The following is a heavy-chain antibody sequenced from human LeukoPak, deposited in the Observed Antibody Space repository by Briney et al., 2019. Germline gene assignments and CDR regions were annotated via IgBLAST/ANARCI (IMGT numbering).Heavy chain of an antibody. Sequence: GGSLRLSCAASGFTFSSYGMNWVRQAPGKGLEWVSAISGSGGNTYYADSVKGRFTISRDNSKNTLYLQMNSLRAEDTALYYCAKPVETDYADYWGQGTLVTVSS. CDR1: GFTFSSYG. CDR3: AKPVETDYADY. D-gene: IGHD1-14*01. CDR2: ISGSGGNT. J-gene: IGHJ4*02. V-gene: IGHV3-23*01.